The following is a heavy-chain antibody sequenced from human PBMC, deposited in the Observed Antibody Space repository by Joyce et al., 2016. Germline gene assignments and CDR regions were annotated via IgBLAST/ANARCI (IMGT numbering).Heavy chain of an antibody. CDR2: IRRNGLHT. CDR1: GFTFSSFA. J-gene: IGHJ4*02. CDR3: VKDRRNWAGDGYNLRFDH. D-gene: IGHD5-24*01. V-gene: IGHV3-64D*08. Sequence: EVQVVESGGSLVHPGGSLRLSCSASGFTFSSFAMHWVRQAPGKGLEYISTIRRNGLHTYYADSVKGRFTISRDNSKNTLNLQMSSLRVEDTAVYYCVKDRRNWAGDGYNLRFDHWGQGTLVSVSS.